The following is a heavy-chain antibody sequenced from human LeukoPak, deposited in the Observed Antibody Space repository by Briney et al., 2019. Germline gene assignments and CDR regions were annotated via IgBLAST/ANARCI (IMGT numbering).Heavy chain of an antibody. Sequence: TGGSLRLSCAASGFTFSSYGMHWVRQAPGNGLEWVAFIRYDGSNKYYADSVKGRFTISRDNSKNTLYLQMNSLRAEDTAVYYCAKDLLEYYYGSGSYPYFDYWGQGTLVTVSS. CDR1: GFTFSSYG. CDR3: AKDLLEYYYGSGSYPYFDY. V-gene: IGHV3-30*02. J-gene: IGHJ4*02. CDR2: IRYDGSNK. D-gene: IGHD3-10*01.